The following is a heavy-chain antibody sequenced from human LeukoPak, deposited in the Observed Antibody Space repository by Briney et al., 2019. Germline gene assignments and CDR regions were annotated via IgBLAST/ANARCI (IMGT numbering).Heavy chain of an antibody. Sequence: GGSLRLSCAASGFTFSSYGMHWVRQAPGKGLEWVAVIWYDGSNKYYADSVKGRFTISRDNSKNTLYLQMNSLRAEDTAVYYCARDYIVVVPAAIKYYYYGMDVWGQGTTVTVSS. D-gene: IGHD2-2*01. CDR1: GFTFSSYG. CDR3: ARDYIVVVPAAIKYYYYGMDV. J-gene: IGHJ6*02. V-gene: IGHV3-33*01. CDR2: IWYDGSNK.